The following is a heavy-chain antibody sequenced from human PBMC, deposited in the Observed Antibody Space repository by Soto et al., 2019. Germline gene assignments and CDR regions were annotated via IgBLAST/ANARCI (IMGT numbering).Heavy chain of an antibody. CDR2: INPGNDNT. D-gene: IGHD6-19*01. J-gene: IGHJ4*02. CDR3: ARGGYSSGPDY. Sequence: SVKVSCKASGYTFTSFPIHWVRQAPGQRLEWMGWINPGNDNTRYSQKFQGRVTITRDTSASTVYMELSSLRSEDTAVYYCARGGYSSGPDYWGQGTLVTVSS. CDR1: GYTFTSFP. V-gene: IGHV1-3*01.